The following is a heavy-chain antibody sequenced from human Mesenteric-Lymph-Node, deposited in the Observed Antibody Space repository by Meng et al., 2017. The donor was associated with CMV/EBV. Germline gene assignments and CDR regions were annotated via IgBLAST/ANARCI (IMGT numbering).Heavy chain of an antibody. V-gene: IGHV1-46*01. J-gene: IGHJ1*01. CDR1: GYTFTNSF. D-gene: IGHD2-15*01. CDR2: IDPSGDSP. CDR3: ARDTPGEDKWD. Sequence: ASVKVSCKTSGYTFTNSFFHWVRQAPGQGLEWMARIDPSGDSPTYAQNFQGRVTMTRDTSTTTVYLDLTSLTSGDTAMYYCARDTPGEDKWDWGQGTLVTVSS.